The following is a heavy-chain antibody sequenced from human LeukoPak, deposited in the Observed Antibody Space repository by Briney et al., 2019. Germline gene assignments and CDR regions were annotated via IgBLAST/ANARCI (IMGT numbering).Heavy chain of an antibody. CDR3: AKDLGRYRNNYFDY. CDR1: GFTFNTFA. V-gene: IGHV3-23*01. J-gene: IGHJ4*02. Sequence: QPGGSLRLSCATSGFTFNTFAMSWVRQAPGKGLDWVSIISYDGGTTYYADSVKGRFTISRDDSKNTLYLQMNSLRAEDTAVYYCAKDLGRYRNNYFDYWGQGTLVTVSS. D-gene: IGHD1-26*01. CDR2: ISYDGGTT.